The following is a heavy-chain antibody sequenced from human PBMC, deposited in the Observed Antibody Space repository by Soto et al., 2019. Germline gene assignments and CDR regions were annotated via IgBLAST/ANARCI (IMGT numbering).Heavy chain of an antibody. CDR2: IIDSGDST. Sequence: GGSLRLSCAASGFTFSSCAMGWVRQAPGKGLEWVSDIIDSGDSTYYADSVKGRFTISRDNSKSTLYLQMNSLRAEDTALYYCAKGRSYYYYYAVDVWGQGTTVTVSS. CDR3: AKGRSYYYYYAVDV. CDR1: GFTFSSCA. V-gene: IGHV3-23*01. J-gene: IGHJ6*02.